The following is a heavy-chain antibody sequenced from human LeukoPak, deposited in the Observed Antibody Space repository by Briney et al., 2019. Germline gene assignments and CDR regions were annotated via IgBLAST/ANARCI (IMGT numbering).Heavy chain of an antibody. CDR2: ISAYYGNT. CDR3: ARGLLLGAVAGTRRGDY. D-gene: IGHD6-19*01. Sequence: ASVKVSCKASGYTFTSYGISWVRQAPGQGLEWMGWISAYYGNTNYAQKLQGRVTITTDTSTSTAYMELRSLRSDDTAVYYCARGLLLGAVAGTRRGDYWGQGTLVTVSS. J-gene: IGHJ4*02. V-gene: IGHV1-18*01. CDR1: GYTFTSYG.